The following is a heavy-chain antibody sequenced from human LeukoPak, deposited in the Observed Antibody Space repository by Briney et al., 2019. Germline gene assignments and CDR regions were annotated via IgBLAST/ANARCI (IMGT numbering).Heavy chain of an antibody. CDR2: IYYSGST. Sequence: SETLSLTCAVYGGSFSGYYWSWIRQPPGKGLEWIGYIYYSGSTNYNPSLKSRVTISVDTSKNQFSLKLSPVTAADTAVYYCARLGHDPYGMDVWGQGTTVTVSS. J-gene: IGHJ6*02. CDR1: GGSFSGYY. D-gene: IGHD3-10*01. CDR3: ARLGHDPYGMDV. V-gene: IGHV4-59*08.